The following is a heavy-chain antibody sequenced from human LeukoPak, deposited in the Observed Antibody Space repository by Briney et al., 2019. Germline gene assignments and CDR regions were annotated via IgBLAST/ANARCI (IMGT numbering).Heavy chain of an antibody. V-gene: IGHV3-11*05. J-gene: IGHJ4*02. CDR1: GFSFGDFY. D-gene: IGHD4-17*01. CDR3: AKGRNEDGDAALNY. Sequence: GGSLRLSCAASGFSFGDFYMTWIRQAPGKGLEWLSHISPSSTYTNFADSVKGRFTISRDNSKNTLYLQMNSLRAEDTAAYHCAKGRNEDGDAALNYWGQGTLVTVSS. CDR2: ISPSSTYT.